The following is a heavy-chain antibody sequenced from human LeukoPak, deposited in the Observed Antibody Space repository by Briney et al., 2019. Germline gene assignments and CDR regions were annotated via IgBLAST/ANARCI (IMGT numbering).Heavy chain of an antibody. V-gene: IGHV3-23*01. D-gene: IGHD3-10*01. CDR1: GFTFSSYT. J-gene: IGHJ4*02. CDR3: ARSLDMVRGVIPFDY. CDR2: ISGSGVGT. Sequence: GGSLRLSCAASGFTFSSYTMNWVRQAPGKGLEWVSAISGSGVGTYYADSVKGRFTISRDNSWNTLYLQMSSLRAEDTAVYYCARSLDMVRGVIPFDYWGQGTLVTVSS.